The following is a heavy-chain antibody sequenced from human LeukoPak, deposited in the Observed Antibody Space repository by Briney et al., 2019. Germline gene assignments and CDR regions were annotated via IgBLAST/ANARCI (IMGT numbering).Heavy chain of an antibody. CDR1: GGSFSGYY. D-gene: IGHD2-2*01. CDR3: ARGPRHLYCSSTSCYRGFED. CDR2: INHSGST. J-gene: IGHJ4*02. V-gene: IGHV4-34*01. Sequence: SETLCLPCAVYGGSFSGYYWSWIRQPPGKGLEWIGEINHSGSTNYNPSLKSRVTISVDTSKNQFSLKLSSVTAADTAVYYCARGPRHLYCSSTSCYRGFEDWGQGTLVTVSS.